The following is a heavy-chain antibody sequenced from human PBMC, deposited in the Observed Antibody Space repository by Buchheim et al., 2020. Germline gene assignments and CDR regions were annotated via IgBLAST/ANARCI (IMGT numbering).Heavy chain of an antibody. J-gene: IGHJ6*02. D-gene: IGHD3-10*01. CDR3: AKAMVRGINYYYGMDV. CDR1: GFTFSSYG. V-gene: IGHV3-30*18. CDR2: ISSDGSNK. Sequence: QVQLVESGGGVVQPGRSLRLSCAASGFTFSSYGMHWVRQAPGKGLEWVAVISSDGSNKYYADSVKGRFTISRDNSKNTLYLQMNSLRAEDTAVYYCAKAMVRGINYYYGMDVWGQGTT.